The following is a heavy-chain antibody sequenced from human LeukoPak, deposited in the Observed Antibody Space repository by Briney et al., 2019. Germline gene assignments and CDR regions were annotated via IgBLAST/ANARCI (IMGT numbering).Heavy chain of an antibody. CDR3: ARDKVGSMVRGVNGPGLGIYYMDV. V-gene: IGHV1-46*01. J-gene: IGHJ6*03. D-gene: IGHD3-10*01. CDR2: INPSGGST. CDR1: GYTFTSYY. Sequence: ASVKVSCKASGYTFTSYYMHWVRQAPGQGLEWMGIINPSGGSTSYAQKFQGRVTMTRDTSTSTVYMELSSLRSEDTAVCYCARDKVGSMVRGVNGPGLGIYYMDVWGKGTTVTVSS.